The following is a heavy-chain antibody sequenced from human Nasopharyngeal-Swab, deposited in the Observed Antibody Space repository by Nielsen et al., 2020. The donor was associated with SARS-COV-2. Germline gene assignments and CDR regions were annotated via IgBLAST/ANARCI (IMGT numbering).Heavy chain of an antibody. Sequence: WIRQPPGNGLEWIGYIYYSGSTNYNPSLKSRVTISVDTSKNQFSLKLSSVTAADTAVYYCARDRTIFGVVQGWFDPWGQGTLVTVSS. CDR2: IYYSGST. V-gene: IGHV4-59*01. CDR3: ARDRTIFGVVQGWFDP. D-gene: IGHD3-3*01. J-gene: IGHJ5*02.